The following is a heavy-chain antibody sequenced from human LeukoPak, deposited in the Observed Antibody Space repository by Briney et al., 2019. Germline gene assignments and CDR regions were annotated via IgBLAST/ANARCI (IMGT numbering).Heavy chain of an antibody. V-gene: IGHV1-69*05. CDR1: GGTFSSYA. CDR3: ARDPEDDYSGVWFDP. D-gene: IGHD4-11*01. Sequence: ASVKVSCKASGGTFSSYAISWVRQAPGQGLEWMGGIIPIFGTANNAQKFQGRVTITTAESTSTAYMELSSLRSEDTAVYYCARDPEDDYSGVWFDPWGQGTLVTVSS. CDR2: IIPIFGTA. J-gene: IGHJ5*02.